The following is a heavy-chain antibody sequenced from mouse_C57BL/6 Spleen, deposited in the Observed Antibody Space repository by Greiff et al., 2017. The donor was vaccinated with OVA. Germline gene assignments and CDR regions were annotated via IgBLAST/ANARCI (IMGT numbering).Heavy chain of an antibody. CDR1: GFTFSSYG. D-gene: IGHD1-1*01. Sequence: DVHLVESGGDLVKPGGSLKLSCAASGFTFSSYGMSWVRQTPDKRLEWVATISSGGSYTYYPDSVKGRFTISRDNAKNTLYLQMSSLKSEDTAMYYCAMGSKAMDYWGQGTSVTVSS. J-gene: IGHJ4*01. V-gene: IGHV5-6*01. CDR2: ISSGGSYT. CDR3: AMGSKAMDY.